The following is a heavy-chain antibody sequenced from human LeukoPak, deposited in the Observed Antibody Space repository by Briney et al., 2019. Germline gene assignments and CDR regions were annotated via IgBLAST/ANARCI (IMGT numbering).Heavy chain of an antibody. V-gene: IGHV4-39*01. Sequence: SETLSLTCTVSGDSISSTRYYWGWIRQPPGKGLEWIGSIYYSGNTHYNPSLESRLTVSVDTSKNQFSLNLRSVTASDTAVYYCARRVGVGTGWSNSYYYYMDVWGIGTTVTVSS. D-gene: IGHD6-19*01. J-gene: IGHJ6*03. CDR1: GDSISSTRYY. CDR3: ARRVGVGTGWSNSYYYYMDV. CDR2: IYYSGNT.